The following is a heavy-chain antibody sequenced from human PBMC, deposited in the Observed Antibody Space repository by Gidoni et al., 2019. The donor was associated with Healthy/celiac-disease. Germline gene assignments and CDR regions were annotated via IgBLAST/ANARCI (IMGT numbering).Heavy chain of an antibody. J-gene: IGHJ4*02. CDR1: GGTFSSYA. CDR2: IIPIFGTA. D-gene: IGHD1-1*01. Sequence: QVQLVQSGAAVKKHGSSVQVSCKASGGTFSSYAISWVRQAPGQGLEWMGGIIPIFGTANDAQKFQGRVTITAYESTSTAYRELSSLRSEDTAVYYCARVGDMRLEGFDYWGQGTLVTVSS. V-gene: IGHV1-69*01. CDR3: ARVGDMRLEGFDY.